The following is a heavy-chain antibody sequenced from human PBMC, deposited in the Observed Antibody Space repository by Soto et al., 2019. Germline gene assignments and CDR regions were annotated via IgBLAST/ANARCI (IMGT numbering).Heavy chain of an antibody. CDR2: IGPNSGDT. D-gene: IGHD3-16*02. CDR1: GYTFTGYY. CDR3: GRGRSGEVVVFY. Sequence: ASVKVSCKASGYTFTGYYIHWVRQAPGQGLEWMGEIGPNSGDTKYAPKFQGRVTMTRDTSIYTVYMELSNLSPDDTAVYYCGRGRSGEVVVFYWGQGTLVTVYS. V-gene: IGHV1-2*02. J-gene: IGHJ4*02.